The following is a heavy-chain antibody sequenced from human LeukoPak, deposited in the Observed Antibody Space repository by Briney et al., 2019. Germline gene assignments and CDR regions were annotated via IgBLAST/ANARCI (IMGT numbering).Heavy chain of an antibody. CDR2: IYYSGST. J-gene: IGHJ5*02. CDR3: ARDLYSSSWYESHWFDP. Sequence: SETLSLTCTVSGGSISSYYWSWIRQPPGKGLEWIGSIYYSGSTNYNPSPKSRVPISVDTSKNQFSLKLSSVTAADTAVYYCARDLYSSSWYESHWFDPWGQGTLVTVSS. D-gene: IGHD6-13*01. V-gene: IGHV4-59*01. CDR1: GGSISSYY.